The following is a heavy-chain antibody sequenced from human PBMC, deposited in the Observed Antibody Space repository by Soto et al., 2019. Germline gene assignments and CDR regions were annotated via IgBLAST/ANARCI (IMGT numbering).Heavy chain of an antibody. J-gene: IGHJ4*02. CDR3: ARGPQGFGESSTDY. D-gene: IGHD3-10*01. V-gene: IGHV3-7*01. CDR1: GFTFSSYW. CDR2: IKQDGSEK. Sequence: GGSLRLSCAASGFTFSSYWMSWVRQAPGKGLGWVANIKQDGSEKYYVDSVKGRFTISRDNAKNSLYLQMNSMRAEDTAVYYCARGPQGFGESSTDYWGQGTLVTVSS.